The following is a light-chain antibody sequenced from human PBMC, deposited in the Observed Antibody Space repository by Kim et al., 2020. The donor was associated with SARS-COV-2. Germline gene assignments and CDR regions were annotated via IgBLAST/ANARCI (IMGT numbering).Light chain of an antibody. Sequence: QSVTLSRTGSSSNIWAGYDVHWYQQLPGTAPKLLSYGNRNRPSGVPDRFSRSKSGTSASLAITGRQAEDEADYYCQSYDSSLSGYVFGTGTKSPS. CDR2: GNR. CDR1: SSNIWAGYD. CDR3: QSYDSSLSGYV. V-gene: IGLV1-40*01. J-gene: IGLJ1*01.